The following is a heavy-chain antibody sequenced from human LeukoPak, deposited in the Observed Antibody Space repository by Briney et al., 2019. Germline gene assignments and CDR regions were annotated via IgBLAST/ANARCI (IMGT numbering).Heavy chain of an antibody. V-gene: IGHV4-34*01. CDR3: AREKLERRQIDY. Sequence: KSSETLSLTCTVYGGSFSGYYWSWIRQPPGKGLEWIGEINHSGSTNYNPSLKSRVTISVDTSKNQFSLKLSSVTAADTAVYYCAREKLERRQIDYWGQGTLVTVSS. CDR1: GGSFSGYY. CDR2: INHSGST. D-gene: IGHD1-1*01. J-gene: IGHJ4*02.